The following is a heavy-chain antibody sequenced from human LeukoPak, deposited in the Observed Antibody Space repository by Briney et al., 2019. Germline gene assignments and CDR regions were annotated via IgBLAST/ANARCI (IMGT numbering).Heavy chain of an antibody. J-gene: IGHJ4*02. CDR1: GFTFSSYW. Sequence: PGGSLRLSCAASGFTFSSYWMSWVRQAPGKGLEWVANIKQDGSEKYYVDSVKGRFTISRDNAKNSLYLQMNSLRAEDTAVYYCARGYGDYVGIENYFDYWGQGTLVTVSS. D-gene: IGHD4-17*01. V-gene: IGHV3-7*03. CDR3: ARGYGDYVGIENYFDY. CDR2: IKQDGSEK.